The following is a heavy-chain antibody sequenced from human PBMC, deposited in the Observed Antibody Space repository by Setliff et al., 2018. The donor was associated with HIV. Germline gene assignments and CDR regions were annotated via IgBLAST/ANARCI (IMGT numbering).Heavy chain of an antibody. CDR3: ARGRRVSSNYYYYYYIYF. V-gene: IGHV3-7*01. J-gene: IGHJ6*03. D-gene: IGHD2-2*01. Sequence: PGGSLRLSCAASGFTFSYYWMTWVRQAQGKGLGWEANIKQDGSEKYCVNSVKGRFTISRDNAKNSLYLQMNRLGAEDTSVHYCARGRRVSSNYYYYYYIYFWGKGTTVTVSS. CDR1: GFTFSYYW. CDR2: IKQDGSEK.